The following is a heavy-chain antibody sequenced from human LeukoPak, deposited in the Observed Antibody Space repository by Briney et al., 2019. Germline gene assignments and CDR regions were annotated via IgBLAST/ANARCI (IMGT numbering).Heavy chain of an antibody. CDR3: ARDPKRYYDSSGSQYFQH. CDR1: GYTFTSYG. Sequence: ASVKVSCKASGYTFTSYGISWVRQAPGQGLEWMGWISPYNGNTHYAQKLQGRVTMTRDTSISTAYMELSRLRSDDTAVYYCARDPKRYYDSSGSQYFQHWGQGTLVTVSS. V-gene: IGHV1-18*01. J-gene: IGHJ1*01. CDR2: ISPYNGNT. D-gene: IGHD3-22*01.